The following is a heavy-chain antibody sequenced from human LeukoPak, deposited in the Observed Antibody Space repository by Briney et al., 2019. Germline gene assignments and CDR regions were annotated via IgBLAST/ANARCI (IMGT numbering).Heavy chain of an antibody. D-gene: IGHD5/OR15-5a*01. V-gene: IGHV3-30*02. CDR3: AKDVSDYFDY. CDR2: ILYDGTNK. CDR1: GFTFSNYG. Sequence: GGSLRLSCAASGFTFSNYGMHWVRQAPGKGLEWVAFILYDGTNKYYADSVKGRFTISRDDSKNTLYLQMNRLRAEDTAVYYCAKDVSDYFDYWGQGTLVTVSS. J-gene: IGHJ4*02.